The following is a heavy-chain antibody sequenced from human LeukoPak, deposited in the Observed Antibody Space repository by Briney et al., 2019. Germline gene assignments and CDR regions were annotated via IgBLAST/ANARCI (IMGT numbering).Heavy chain of an antibody. J-gene: IGHJ5*02. CDR1: GFIVSSNY. Sequence: GGSLRLSCAASGFIVSSNYMSWVRQAPGKGLEWVSVIYTGGNTYYADFVTGRFIISRDNSKNTLHLQMNNLRVEDTAVYYCAGHDWFDPWGQGTLVPVSS. CDR2: IYTGGNT. CDR3: AGHDWFDP. V-gene: IGHV3-53*01.